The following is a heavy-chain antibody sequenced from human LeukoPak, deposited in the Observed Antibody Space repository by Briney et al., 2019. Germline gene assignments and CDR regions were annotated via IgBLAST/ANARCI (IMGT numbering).Heavy chain of an antibody. V-gene: IGHV3-48*02. J-gene: IGHJ3*01. CDR2: ISLSSTTI. CDR3: ARVYATSRYDAFDV. D-gene: IGHD2-8*01. Sequence: GGSLRLSCAASGFSFGAYNMNWVRQAPGKGLEWISYISLSSTTIHYADSVKGRFTISRDNVKNSLYLQMNSLRDEDTALYFCARVYATSRYDAFDVWGQGTLVTVSS. CDR1: GFSFGAYN.